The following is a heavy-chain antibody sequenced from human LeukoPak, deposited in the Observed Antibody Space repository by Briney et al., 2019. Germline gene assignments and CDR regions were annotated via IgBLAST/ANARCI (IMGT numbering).Heavy chain of an antibody. D-gene: IGHD3-10*01. CDR1: GGSFSGYY. J-gene: IGHJ6*02. V-gene: IGHV4-34*01. CDR3: ARIDGWGSYRWYYYSVRDV. CDR2: IKHSGST. Sequence: SETLSLTCPVYGGSFSGYYWSWIRQPPGKGLEWIGEIKHSGSTNYNPSLKSRVTISVDTSKNQFSLKLSSVTAADTAVYYCARIDGWGSYRWYYYSVRDVWGQGTTVTVSS.